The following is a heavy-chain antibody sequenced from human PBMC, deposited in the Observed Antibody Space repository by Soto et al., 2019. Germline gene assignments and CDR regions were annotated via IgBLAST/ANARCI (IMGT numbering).Heavy chain of an antibody. CDR1: GYTFTSYG. V-gene: IGHV1-18*01. Sequence: GASVKVSCKASGYTFTSYGISWVRQAPGQGLEWMGWISAYNGNTNYAQKLQGRVTMTTDTSTSTAYMELRSLRSDDTAVYYCARAKNPTYGSPQIAYWGRGTLVTVSS. D-gene: IGHD1-26*01. CDR3: ARAKNPTYGSPQIAY. CDR2: ISAYNGNT. J-gene: IGHJ4*02.